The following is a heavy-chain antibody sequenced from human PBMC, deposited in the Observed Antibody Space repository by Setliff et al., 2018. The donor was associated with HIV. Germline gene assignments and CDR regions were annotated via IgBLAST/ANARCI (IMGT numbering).Heavy chain of an antibody. Sequence: SVKVSCKASGGTFSGYVISWVRQAPGQGLEWMGGIIPIFGTANYAQKFQGRVTITADESTSKAYMELSSLRSDDTAVYYCARDFSGQQLVGGWFDPWGQGTQVTVSS. CDR2: IIPIFGTA. CDR3: ARDFSGQQLVGGWFDP. V-gene: IGHV1-69*13. CDR1: GGTFSGYV. D-gene: IGHD6-13*01. J-gene: IGHJ5*02.